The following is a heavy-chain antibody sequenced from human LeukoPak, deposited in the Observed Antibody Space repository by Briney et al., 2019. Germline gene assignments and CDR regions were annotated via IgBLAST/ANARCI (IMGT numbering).Heavy chain of an antibody. CDR1: GYTFTCYY. CDR2: INPNSGGT. CDR3: ARDPRITMVRGVTDNYYYYGMDV. D-gene: IGHD3-10*01. Sequence: ASVKVSCKASGYTFTCYYMHWVRQAPGQGLKWMGWINPNSGGTNYAQKFQGRVTMTRDTSISTAYMELSRLRSDDTAVYYCARDPRITMVRGVTDNYYYYGMDVWGQGTTVTVSS. J-gene: IGHJ6*02. V-gene: IGHV1-2*02.